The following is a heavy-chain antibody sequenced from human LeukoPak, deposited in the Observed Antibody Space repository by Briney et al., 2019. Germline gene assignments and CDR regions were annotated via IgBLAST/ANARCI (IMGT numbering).Heavy chain of an antibody. J-gene: IGHJ4*02. Sequence: GGSLRLSCAASGFTFSSYAMHWVRQAPGKGLEWVAVSYGGSNKYYADSVKGRFTISRDNSKNTLYLEMNSLRAEDTAVYYCAKDFGSYYDYWGQGILVTVSS. CDR1: GFTFSSYA. CDR2: SYGGSNK. CDR3: AKDFGSYYDY. V-gene: IGHV3-30*04. D-gene: IGHD3-10*01.